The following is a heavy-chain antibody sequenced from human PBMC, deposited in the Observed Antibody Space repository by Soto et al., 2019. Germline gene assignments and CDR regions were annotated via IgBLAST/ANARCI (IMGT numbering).Heavy chain of an antibody. CDR1: GFTFSSYA. CDR3: VRYLWGIAVAGTFEY. J-gene: IGHJ4*02. Sequence: EVQLLESGGGLVQPGGSLRLSCVASGFTFSSYAMNWVRQAPGEGLEWVSVIGGQDDATYYADSVKGRFTISRDNSKNTLYLQMNSLRAEDMAVYYCVRYLWGIAVAGTFEYWGQGTLGTVSS. V-gene: IGHV3-23*01. D-gene: IGHD6-19*01. CDR2: IGGQDDAT.